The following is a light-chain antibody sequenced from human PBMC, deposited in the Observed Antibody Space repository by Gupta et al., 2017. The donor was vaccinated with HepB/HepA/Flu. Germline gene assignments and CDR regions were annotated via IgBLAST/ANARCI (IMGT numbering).Light chain of an antibody. Sequence: QSALAPPASVSGSLGQSITISCPGTCSNVGRYNLISWYHQHPGKAPKLMIYDVSKWPSGVSNRFSGSKSGNTASLTISGLQAEDEADYFCCSYAGSSTYVVFGGGTKLTVL. CDR1: CSNVGRYNL. CDR2: DVS. J-gene: IGLJ2*01. V-gene: IGLV2-23*02. CDR3: CSYAGSSTYVV.